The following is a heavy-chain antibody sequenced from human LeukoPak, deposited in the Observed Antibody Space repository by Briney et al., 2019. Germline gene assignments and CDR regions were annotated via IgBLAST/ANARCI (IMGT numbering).Heavy chain of an antibody. CDR2: IYHSGST. CDR3: VREKEPRWLQLLDY. CDR1: GGSISSSNW. V-gene: IGHV4-4*02. D-gene: IGHD5-24*01. Sequence: SGTLSLTCAVSGGSISSSNWWSWVRQPPGKGLEWIGEIYHSGSTNYSPSLKSRVTISVDKSKNKFSLKLRSVTAADTAVYYCVREKEPRWLQLLDYWGQGALVTVSS. J-gene: IGHJ4*02.